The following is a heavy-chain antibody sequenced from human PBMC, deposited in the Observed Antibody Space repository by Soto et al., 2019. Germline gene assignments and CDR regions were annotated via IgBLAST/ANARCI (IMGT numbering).Heavy chain of an antibody. D-gene: IGHD2-15*01. CDR1: GFTFSSYS. CDR2: ISSSSSTI. Sequence: EVQLVASGGGLVQPGGSLRLSCAASGFTFSSYSMNWVRQAPGKGLEWVSYISSSSSTIYYADSVKGRFTISRDNAKNSLYLQMNSLRAQDTAVYYCAREEGLLNSFAPWGQGTPVTVAS. CDR3: AREEGLLNSFAP. V-gene: IGHV3-48*01. J-gene: IGHJ5*02.